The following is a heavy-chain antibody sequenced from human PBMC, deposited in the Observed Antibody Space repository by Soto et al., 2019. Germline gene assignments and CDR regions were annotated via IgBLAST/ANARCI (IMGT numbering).Heavy chain of an antibody. J-gene: IGHJ4*02. V-gene: IGHV3-23*01. Sequence: EVQLLESGGGLVQPGGSLRLSCAASGFTFSSYSMSWVRQAPGKGLEWVSGFRSGGDDGTTHYADSVKGRVTISRDNSKNTLFLQMDSLRAEDTAIYYCAKKVISGPGRQYFDYWGQGTLVTVSS. CDR1: GFTFSSYS. D-gene: IGHD3-10*01. CDR3: AKKVISGPGRQYFDY. CDR2: SGGDDGTT.